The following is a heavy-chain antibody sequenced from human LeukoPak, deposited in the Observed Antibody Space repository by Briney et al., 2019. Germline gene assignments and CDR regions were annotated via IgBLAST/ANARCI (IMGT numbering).Heavy chain of an antibody. D-gene: IGHD6-13*01. Sequence: GGSLRLSCAASGFTFSDYYMSWIRQAPGQGLEWVAYISHSSGFTNYADSVKGRFAISGDNAKNSLYLQMDSLRAEDTAIYYCAKLFKAYSSTWIDYWGQGNLVTVSS. CDR3: AKLFKAYSSTWIDY. J-gene: IGHJ4*02. V-gene: IGHV3-11*03. CDR2: ISHSSGFT. CDR1: GFTFSDYY.